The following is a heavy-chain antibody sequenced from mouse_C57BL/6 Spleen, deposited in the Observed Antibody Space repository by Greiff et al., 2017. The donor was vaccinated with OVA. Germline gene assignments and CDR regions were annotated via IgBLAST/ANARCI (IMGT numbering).Heavy chain of an antibody. V-gene: IGHV1-26*01. J-gene: IGHJ2*01. Sequence: EVQLQQSGPELVKPGASVKISCKASGYTFTDYYMNWVKQSHGKSLEWIGDINPNNGGTSYNQKFKGKATLTVDKSSSTAYMALSSLTSEDSAVYYCARRDYYGSEDYFDYWGQGTTLTVSS. CDR2: INPNNGGT. D-gene: IGHD1-1*01. CDR3: ARRDYYGSEDYFDY. CDR1: GYTFTDYY.